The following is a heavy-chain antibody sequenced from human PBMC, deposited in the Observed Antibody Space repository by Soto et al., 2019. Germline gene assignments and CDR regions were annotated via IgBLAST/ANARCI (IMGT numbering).Heavy chain of an antibody. V-gene: IGHV3-66*01. Sequence: EVQLVESGGGLVQPGGSLRLSCAASGITITNCFMTRVRQAPGKGLEWVSVISSAGGTYYADSVKGRFTISRDNYRNTLYLQMNTLRAEDTAVYYCARDELGGAYDFWHGGQGTLVTVSS. CDR2: ISSAGGT. CDR1: GITITNCF. CDR3: ARDELGGAYDFWH. J-gene: IGHJ4*02. D-gene: IGHD3-3*01.